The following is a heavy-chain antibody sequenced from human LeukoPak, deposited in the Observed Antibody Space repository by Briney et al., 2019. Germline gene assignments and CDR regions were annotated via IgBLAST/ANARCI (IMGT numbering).Heavy chain of an antibody. V-gene: IGHV3-74*01. Sequence: GGSLRLSCAASGFTFSSYWMHWVRQAPGKGLVWVSRIDSDGTSTSYADSVKGRFSISRDNAKSTLYLQMSSLRAEDTALYYCARAYCTSTSCTEIDYWGQGTLVTVSS. D-gene: IGHD2-2*01. CDR2: IDSDGTST. J-gene: IGHJ4*02. CDR1: GFTFSSYW. CDR3: ARAYCTSTSCTEIDY.